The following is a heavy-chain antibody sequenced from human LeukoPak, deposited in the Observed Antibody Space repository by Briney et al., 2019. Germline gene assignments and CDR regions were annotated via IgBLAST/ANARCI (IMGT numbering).Heavy chain of an antibody. CDR2: IYTSGST. Sequence: SETLSLTCAVSGGSISTYYWSWIRQPAGKGLEWIGRIYTSGSTNYNPSLKSRVTVSVDTSKNQFSLKLSSVTAADTAVYYCARGHSYDSSGYYPAWFDPWGQGTLVTVSS. V-gene: IGHV4-4*07. D-gene: IGHD3-22*01. J-gene: IGHJ5*02. CDR3: ARGHSYDSSGYYPAWFDP. CDR1: GGSISTYY.